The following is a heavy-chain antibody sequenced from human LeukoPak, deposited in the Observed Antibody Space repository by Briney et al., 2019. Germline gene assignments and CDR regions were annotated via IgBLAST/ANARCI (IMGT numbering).Heavy chain of an antibody. CDR2: ISGSGGST. CDR1: GFTFSSYA. J-gene: IGHJ4*02. CDR3: AKDLLYRPSSGSYPYYFDY. V-gene: IGHV3-23*01. D-gene: IGHD1-26*01. Sequence: PGGSLRLSCAASGFTFSSYAMSWVRQAPGKGLEWVSAISGSGGSTYYADSVKGRFTISRDNSKNTLYLQMNSLRAEDTAVYYGAKDLLYRPSSGSYPYYFDYWGQGTLVTVSS.